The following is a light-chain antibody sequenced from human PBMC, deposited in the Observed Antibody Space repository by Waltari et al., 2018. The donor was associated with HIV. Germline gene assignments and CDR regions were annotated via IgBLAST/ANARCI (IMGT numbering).Light chain of an antibody. Sequence: QAGLTQPPSMSKGLKETATLTCTGNSDNVGNQGAAWLQQHQGQPPKLLSHRSAKQPSHISQRFSASRSGNTSSLTITGLQPEDEGDYYCSAWDSRLTSWIFGGGTKLTVL. V-gene: IGLV10-54*01. J-gene: IGLJ2*01. CDR1: SDNVGNQG. CDR3: SAWDSRLTSWI. CDR2: RSA.